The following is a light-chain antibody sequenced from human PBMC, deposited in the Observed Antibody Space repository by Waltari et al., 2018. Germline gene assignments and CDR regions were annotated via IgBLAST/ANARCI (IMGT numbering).Light chain of an antibody. CDR2: KDT. CDR3: YSAADNNPVV. J-gene: IGLJ3*02. Sequence: HELTQPSSVSVSPGQTARITCSGDVLANKYARWFQQKSGQAPMLVIYKDTERPSGVPVRFSGSSSGTTVTWTITGAQTEDEADYYCYSAADNNPVVFGGGTKLTVL. V-gene: IGLV3-27*01. CDR1: VLANKY.